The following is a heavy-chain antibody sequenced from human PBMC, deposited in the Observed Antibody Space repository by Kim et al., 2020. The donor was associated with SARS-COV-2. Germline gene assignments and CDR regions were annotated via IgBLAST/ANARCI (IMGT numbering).Heavy chain of an antibody. Sequence: ARKFKGNVPITADQSTSTAYMELSSLGSEDTAVYYCARDKYSSSWYYFDYWGQGTLVTVSS. V-gene: IGHV1-69*01. CDR3: ARDKYSSSWYYFDY. J-gene: IGHJ4*02. D-gene: IGHD6-13*01.